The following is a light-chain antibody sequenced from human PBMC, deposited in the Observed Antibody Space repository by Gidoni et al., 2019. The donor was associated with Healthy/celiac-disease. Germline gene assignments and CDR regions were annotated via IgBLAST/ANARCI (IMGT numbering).Light chain of an antibody. CDR3: CSYAGSYTYV. Sequence: QSALTQPRAVAGSPGRSVTISCTGTSSDVGCYNYVSWYQQHPGKAPKLMIYDVSKRPSGVPDRFSGSQSGNPSSLTISGLQAEDEADYYCCSYAGSYTYVFGTGTKVTVL. CDR2: DVS. J-gene: IGLJ1*01. CDR1: SSDVGCYNY. V-gene: IGLV2-11*01.